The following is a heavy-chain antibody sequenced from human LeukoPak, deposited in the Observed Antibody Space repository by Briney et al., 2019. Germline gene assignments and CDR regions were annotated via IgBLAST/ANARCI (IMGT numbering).Heavy chain of an antibody. CDR1: GGSISSYY. CDR2: IYSSGST. CDR3: ARSSGSFYILNWFDP. Sequence: SETLSLTCTVSGGSISSYYWSWIRQPPGKGLEWIGYIYSSGSTNYNPSLKSRVTISVDTSKNQFSLKPSSVTAADTAVYYCARSSGSFYILNWFDPWGQGTLVTVSS. V-gene: IGHV4-59*01. J-gene: IGHJ5*02. D-gene: IGHD3-10*01.